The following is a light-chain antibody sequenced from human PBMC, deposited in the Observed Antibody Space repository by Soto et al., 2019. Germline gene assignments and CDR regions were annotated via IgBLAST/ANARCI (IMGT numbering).Light chain of an antibody. CDR2: GAS. Sequence: EVVVTQSPDTLSLSPGETATLSCRPSQSLRPTYVAWYQQKPGQAPRLLIYGASFRATDIPSRFSSRGSGTDFTLSITRLEPEEFAVYYRQQCGSSSTFGLGTKVDIK. CDR1: QSLRPTY. CDR3: QQCGSSST. J-gene: IGKJ1*01. V-gene: IGKV3-20*01.